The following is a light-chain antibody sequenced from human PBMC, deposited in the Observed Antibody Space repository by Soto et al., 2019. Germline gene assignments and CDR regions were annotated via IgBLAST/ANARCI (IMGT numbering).Light chain of an antibody. Sequence: DIQITQSPSTLSSFVGDRVIITCRASHNISRWLAWYQQKPGKAPKLLIYDGSTLESGVPSRFSGSGSGTEFILTISSLQPDDFATFYCQQYSNGWRFGQGTKVDIK. CDR2: DGS. CDR1: HNISRW. J-gene: IGKJ1*01. CDR3: QQYSNGWR. V-gene: IGKV1-5*01.